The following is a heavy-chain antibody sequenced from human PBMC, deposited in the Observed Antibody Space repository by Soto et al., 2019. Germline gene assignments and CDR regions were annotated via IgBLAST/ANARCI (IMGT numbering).Heavy chain of an antibody. D-gene: IGHD1-1*01. CDR1: GFTFSAYW. Sequence: GGSLRLSCAVSGFTFSAYWMHWVRQVPGKGLTWVSRISDDGSTTTYADSVKGRFVISRDNAKNSLYLEMNTLRVDDSGLYYCARGPRVSSTGTGAHWGRGTLVTVSS. CDR3: ARGPRVSSTGTGAH. J-gene: IGHJ4*02. V-gene: IGHV3-74*01. CDR2: ISDDGSTT.